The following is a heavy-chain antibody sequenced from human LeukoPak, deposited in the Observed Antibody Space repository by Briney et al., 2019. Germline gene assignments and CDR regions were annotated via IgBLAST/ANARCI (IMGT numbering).Heavy chain of an antibody. CDR1: GFTFSSYS. Sequence: PGGSLRLSCAASGFTFSSYSMNWVRQAPGKGLEWVSSISSSSSYIYYADSVKGRFTISRDNAKNSLYLQMNSLRAEDTAVYYCARGRSGFLEWLTWFDPWGQGTLVTVSS. CDR3: ARGRSGFLEWLTWFDP. CDR2: ISSSSSYI. D-gene: IGHD3-3*01. V-gene: IGHV3-21*01. J-gene: IGHJ5*02.